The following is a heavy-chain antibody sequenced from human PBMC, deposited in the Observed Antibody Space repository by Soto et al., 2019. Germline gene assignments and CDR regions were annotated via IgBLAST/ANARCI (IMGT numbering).Heavy chain of an antibody. Sequence: PGGSLRLSCAASGFTFSSYSMNWVRQAPGKGLEWVSSISSSSSYIYYADSVKGRFTISRDNAKNSLYLQMNSLRAEDTAVYYCASFVSSGWSTDYWGQGTLVTVSS. V-gene: IGHV3-21*01. J-gene: IGHJ4*02. CDR1: GFTFSSYS. D-gene: IGHD6-19*01. CDR2: ISSSSSYI. CDR3: ASFVSSGWSTDY.